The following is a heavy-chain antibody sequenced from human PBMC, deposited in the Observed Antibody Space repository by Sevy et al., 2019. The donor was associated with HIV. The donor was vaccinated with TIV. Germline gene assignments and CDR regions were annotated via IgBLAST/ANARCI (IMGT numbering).Heavy chain of an antibody. J-gene: IGHJ6*02. D-gene: IGHD6-19*01. CDR1: GGSISSGGYS. V-gene: IGHV4-30-2*01. CDR3: ALEGGAVAGTYYYYYGMDV. Sequence: SETLSLTCAVSGGSISSGGYSWSWIRQPPGKGLEWIGYIYHSGSTYYNPSLMSRVTISVDRSKNQFSLKLSSVTAADTAVYYCALEGGAVAGTYYYYYGMDVWGQGTTVTVSS. CDR2: IYHSGST.